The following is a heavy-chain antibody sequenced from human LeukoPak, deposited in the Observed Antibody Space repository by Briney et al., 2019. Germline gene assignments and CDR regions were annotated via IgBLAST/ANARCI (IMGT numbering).Heavy chain of an antibody. CDR2: INPNNGGA. V-gene: IGHV1-2*02. D-gene: IGHD3/OR15-3a*01. CDR1: GYSFTSYY. Sequence: GASVKVSCKASGYSFTSYYMHWVRQAPGQGLEWMGWINPNNGGANYAQKFQGRVTMTRDTSISSAYMELSRLRSDDTAVYYCASRDGLDHYYYYMDVWGKGTTVTVSS. J-gene: IGHJ6*03. CDR3: ASRDGLDHYYYYMDV.